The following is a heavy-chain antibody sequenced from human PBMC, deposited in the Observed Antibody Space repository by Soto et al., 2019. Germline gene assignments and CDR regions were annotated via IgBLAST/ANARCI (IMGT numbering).Heavy chain of an antibody. J-gene: IGHJ5*02. Sequence: SETLSLTFTVSGGSISSYDWSWIRQPPGKGLEWIGYIYYSGSTNYNPSLKSRVTISVDTSKNQFSLKLSSVTAADTAVYYCAREYGSGRELDPWGQGTLVTVSS. D-gene: IGHD3-10*01. CDR3: AREYGSGRELDP. V-gene: IGHV4-59*01. CDR2: IYYSGST. CDR1: GGSISSYD.